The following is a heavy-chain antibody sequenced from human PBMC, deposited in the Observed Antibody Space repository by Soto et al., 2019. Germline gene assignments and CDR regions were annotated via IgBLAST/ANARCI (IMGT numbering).Heavy chain of an antibody. V-gene: IGHV4-34*01. J-gene: IGHJ3*01. CDR2: VNHNGRN. CDR1: GGSFSGYF. Sequence: ETLSLTCAVYGGSFSGYFWNWIRQTPGKGLEWIGKVNHNGRNNYNPSLKSRVTISLDMSKNQISLKLTSVTAADTAVYYCARGGSSDWQVAFDFWGQGTMVTVSS. CDR3: ARGGSSDWQVAFDF. D-gene: IGHD6-19*01.